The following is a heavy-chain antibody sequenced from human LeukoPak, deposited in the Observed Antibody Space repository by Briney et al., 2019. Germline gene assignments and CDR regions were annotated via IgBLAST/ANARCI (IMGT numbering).Heavy chain of an antibody. CDR3: ARRAGGYSHPYDY. CDR1: GFTFSDYA. CDR2: ISYDGSNK. V-gene: IGHV3-30*14. Sequence: GGSLRLSCAASGFTFSDYAIHWVRQAPGKGLEWVAVISYDGSNKFYADSVKGRFTISRDDSKNTLYLQMNSLRAEDTAVYYCARRAGGYSHPYDYWGQGTLVTVSS. J-gene: IGHJ4*02. D-gene: IGHD4-23*01.